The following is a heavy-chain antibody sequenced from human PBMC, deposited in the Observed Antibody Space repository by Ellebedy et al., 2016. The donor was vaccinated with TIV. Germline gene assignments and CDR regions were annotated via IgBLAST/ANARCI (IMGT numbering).Heavy chain of an antibody. CDR2: ISWDDDK. CDR3: ADSATMITFGAFDY. V-gene: IGHV2-5*02. D-gene: IGHD3-16*01. CDR1: GCSLSPSGVG. J-gene: IGHJ4*02. Sequence: SGPTLVKPTHTLTLTCTFSGCSLSPSGVGVGWIRRPPGNALEWLALISWDDDKGYSPSLNSRLTITKDTSKNQVVLTMTNIDPLDTATYYCADSATMITFGAFDYWGQGTLVTVSS.